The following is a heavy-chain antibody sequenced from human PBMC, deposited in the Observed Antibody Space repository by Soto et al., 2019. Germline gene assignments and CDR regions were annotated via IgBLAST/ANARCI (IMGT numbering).Heavy chain of an antibody. V-gene: IGHV3-23*01. Sequence: EVQLLESGGGLVQPGGSLRLSCAASGFTFSSYAMSWVRQAPGKGLEWVSAISGSGGSTYYADSVKGRFTISRDNSKNTLYLQMNSLRAEDTGVYYCAKDGAIVVVVAASMDVWGQGTTVTVSS. CDR1: GFTFSSYA. J-gene: IGHJ6*02. D-gene: IGHD2-15*01. CDR3: AKDGAIVVVVAASMDV. CDR2: ISGSGGST.